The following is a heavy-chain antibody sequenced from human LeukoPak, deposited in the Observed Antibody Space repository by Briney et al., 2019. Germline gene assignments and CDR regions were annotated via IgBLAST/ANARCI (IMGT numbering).Heavy chain of an antibody. D-gene: IGHD2-2*01. CDR3: ARGQVPAARGYNWFDH. CDR2: INARGDT. CDR1: GWSFNDYY. V-gene: IGHV4-34*01. J-gene: IGHJ5*02. Sequence: PSETLSLTCAVYGWSFNDYYWNWIRQPPGKELEWTGEINARGDTNFNPSLKSRVTISVDTSKSQFSLRLTSMIAADTAVYYCARGQVPAARGYNWFDHWGQGTLVTVSS.